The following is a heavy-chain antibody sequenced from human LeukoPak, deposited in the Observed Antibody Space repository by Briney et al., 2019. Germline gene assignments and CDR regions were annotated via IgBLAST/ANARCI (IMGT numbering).Heavy chain of an antibody. CDR1: GFTFSSHW. CDR2: IYPGDSDT. CDR3: ARQLQYYGSGSFLP. J-gene: IGHJ5*02. D-gene: IGHD3-10*01. V-gene: IGHV5-51*01. Sequence: PGGSLRLSCAASGFTFSSHWMSWVRQMPGKGLEWMGIIYPGDSDTRYSPSFQGQVTISADKSISTAYLQWSSLKASDTAMYYCARQLQYYGSGSFLPWGQGTLVTVSS.